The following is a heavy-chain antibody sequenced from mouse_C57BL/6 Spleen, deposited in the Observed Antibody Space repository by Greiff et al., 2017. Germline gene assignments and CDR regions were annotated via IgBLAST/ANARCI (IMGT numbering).Heavy chain of an antibody. Sequence: EVMLVESGGGLVKPGGSLTLSCAASGFTFSDYGMHWVRQAPEKGLEWVAYISSGSSTIYYADTVKGRFTISRDNAKNTLFLQLNSLRSEDTAMYYCARLLRYYFDDWGQGTTLTVSA. CDR2: ISSGSSTI. D-gene: IGHD1-1*01. CDR1: GFTFSDYG. J-gene: IGHJ2*01. CDR3: ARLLRYYFDD. V-gene: IGHV5-17*01.